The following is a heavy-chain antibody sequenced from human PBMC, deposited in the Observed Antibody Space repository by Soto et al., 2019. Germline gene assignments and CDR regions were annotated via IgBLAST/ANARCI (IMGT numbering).Heavy chain of an antibody. V-gene: IGHV4-34*01. Sequence: SXTLSLTCAVYGGSLSGYYWSWIRQPPVNGLEWIGEINHSGSTNYNPSLKSRVTISVDTSKNQFSLKLSSVTAADTAVYYCARDGLGYCTNGVCSHQYYFDYWGRGTLVTVSS. D-gene: IGHD2-8*01. CDR1: GGSLSGYY. CDR2: INHSGST. CDR3: ARDGLGYCTNGVCSHQYYFDY. J-gene: IGHJ4*02.